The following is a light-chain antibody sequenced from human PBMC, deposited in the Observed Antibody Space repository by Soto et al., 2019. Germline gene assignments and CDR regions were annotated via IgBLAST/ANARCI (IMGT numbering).Light chain of an antibody. CDR1: QSVSSNH. V-gene: IGKV3-20*01. J-gene: IGKJ5*01. CDR3: QQYGSSTYT. CDR2: GAS. Sequence: EIVLTQSPGSLSLSPRERATLSCRASQSVSSNHLAWYQQKPGQAPRLLIYGASRRATGIPARFSGSGSGTEFTLTISRLEPEDFAVYYCQQYGSSTYTFGQGTRLEIK.